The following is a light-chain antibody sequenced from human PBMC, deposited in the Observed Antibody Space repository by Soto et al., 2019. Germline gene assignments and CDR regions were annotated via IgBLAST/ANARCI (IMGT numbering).Light chain of an antibody. CDR2: WAS. J-gene: IGKJ4*01. V-gene: IGKV4-1*01. CDR1: QSVLYSSNNKNY. CDR3: QQYYSTPLT. Sequence: DIVMTQSPYSLAVSLGERATINCKSSQSVLYSSNNKNYLAWYQQKPGQPPKLLIYWASTRESGVPDRVSGGGSGTDFTLTISSLQAEDVAVYYCQQYYSTPLTFGGGTKVDIK.